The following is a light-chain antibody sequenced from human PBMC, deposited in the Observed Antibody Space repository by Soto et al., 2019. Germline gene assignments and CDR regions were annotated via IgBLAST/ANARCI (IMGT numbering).Light chain of an antibody. CDR3: QQVNSFPST. V-gene: IGKV1-9*01. J-gene: IGKJ5*01. Sequence: IQMTQSPSSLSASVLNRVTMTFRASQGISSHLAWYQQKPGKAPKLLIHAASTLQTGVPSRFSGGGSGTDFTLTLSSLQPEDFATYYCQQVNSFPSTFGQGTRLEIK. CDR2: AAS. CDR1: QGISSH.